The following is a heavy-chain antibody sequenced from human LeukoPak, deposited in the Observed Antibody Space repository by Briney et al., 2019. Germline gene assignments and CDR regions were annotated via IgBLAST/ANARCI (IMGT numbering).Heavy chain of an antibody. D-gene: IGHD6-19*01. V-gene: IGHV3-23*01. Sequence: GGSLRLSCAASGFTFSSYVIYWVRQAPGKGLEWVSGISGSGGSTYFADSVKGRFTISRDNSKNTVYLQMNSLRAEDTAVYYCAKTTTGYSSGRYPGWPVDYWGQGTLVTVSS. CDR1: GFTFSSYV. CDR3: AKTTTGYSSGRYPGWPVDY. CDR2: ISGSGGST. J-gene: IGHJ4*02.